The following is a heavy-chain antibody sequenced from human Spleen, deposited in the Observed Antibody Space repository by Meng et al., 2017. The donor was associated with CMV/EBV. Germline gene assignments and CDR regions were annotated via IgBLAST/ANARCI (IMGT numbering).Heavy chain of an antibody. Sequence: GGSLRLSCAASGFTVSSDYMAWVRQAPGKGLEWVSGIYGDGRTYYADFVKGRFTISRDNGKNSLYLQMNSLRAEDTAVYYCARSNCSSTSCYCMDVWGQGTTVTVSS. J-gene: IGHJ6*02. CDR2: IYGDGRT. CDR3: ARSNCSSTSCYCMDV. D-gene: IGHD2-2*01. CDR1: GFTVSSDY. V-gene: IGHV3-53*01.